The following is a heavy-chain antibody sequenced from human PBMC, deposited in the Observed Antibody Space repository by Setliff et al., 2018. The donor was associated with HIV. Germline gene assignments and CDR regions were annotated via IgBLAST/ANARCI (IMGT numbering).Heavy chain of an antibody. CDR1: GGSISSSNYY. J-gene: IGHJ5*02. D-gene: IGHD2-8*01. Sequence: SETLSLTCSVSGGSISSSNYYWGWIRQPPGKGLEWIGDIFYTGSTYYNPSLKSRVAISVDTSENQFSLKLNSVTAADTAVYYCARRGRDGVFIMFATGFDPWGQGALVTVSS. V-gene: IGHV4-39*01. CDR3: ARRGRDGVFIMFATGFDP. CDR2: IFYTGST.